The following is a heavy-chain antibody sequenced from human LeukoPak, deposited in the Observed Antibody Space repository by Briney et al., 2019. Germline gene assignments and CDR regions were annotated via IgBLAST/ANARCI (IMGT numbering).Heavy chain of an antibody. CDR2: IYHSGST. CDR1: GGSISSGGYS. J-gene: IGHJ4*02. V-gene: IGHV4-30-2*01. D-gene: IGHD3-22*01. Sequence: SETLYLTCAVSGGSISSGGYSWSWIRQPPGKGLEWIGYIYHSGSTYYNPSLKSRVTISVDRSKNQFSLKLSSVTAADTAVYYCAREHDSSGRDYWGQGTLVTVSS. CDR3: AREHDSSGRDY.